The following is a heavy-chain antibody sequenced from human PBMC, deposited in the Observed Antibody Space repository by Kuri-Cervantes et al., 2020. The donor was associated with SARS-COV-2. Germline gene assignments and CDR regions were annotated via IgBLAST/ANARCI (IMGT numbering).Heavy chain of an antibody. D-gene: IGHD3-3*01. CDR1: GYTFTGYY. CDR3: ARDLLNVWSGYYYYYGMDV. J-gene: IGHJ6*02. CDR2: INPNSGGT. V-gene: IGHV1-2*04. Sequence: ASVKVSCKASGYTFTGYYMHWVRQAPGQGLEWMGWINPNSGGTNYAQKFQGWVTMTRDTSISTAYMELSRLRSDDTAVYYCARDLLNVWSGYYYYYGMDVWGQGTTVTVSS.